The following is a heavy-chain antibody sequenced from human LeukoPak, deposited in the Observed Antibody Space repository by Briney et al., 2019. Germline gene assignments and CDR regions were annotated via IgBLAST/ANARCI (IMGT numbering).Heavy chain of an antibody. CDR1: GLTFSNYA. D-gene: IGHD3/OR15-3a*01. V-gene: IGHV3-23*01. J-gene: IGHJ4*02. CDR2: ISDSGRNT. Sequence: GGSLRLSCIVSGLTFSNYAMSWVRQAPGAGLEWVSSISDSGRNTYYADSMKGRFTISRDNSKDTLYLQMNSLTAEDTAVYYCATRGTGWGQGTLVIVSS. CDR3: ATRGTG.